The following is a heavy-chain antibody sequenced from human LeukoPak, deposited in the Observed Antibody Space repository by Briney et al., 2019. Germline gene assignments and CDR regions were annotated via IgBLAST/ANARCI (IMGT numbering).Heavy chain of an antibody. D-gene: IGHD3-22*01. Sequence: GGSLRLSCAASGFTFSSYGMHWVRQAPGKGLVWVAVISYDGSNKLYADSVKGRFTTSRDNSQTTLYLQMNSLRAEDTAVYYCAKTAVEAVAGTRYYYDSSGYYYYYYYGMDVWGQGTTVTVSS. CDR2: ISYDGSNK. CDR1: GFTFSSYG. CDR3: AKTAVEAVAGTRYYYDSSGYYYYYYYGMDV. V-gene: IGHV3-30*18. J-gene: IGHJ6*02.